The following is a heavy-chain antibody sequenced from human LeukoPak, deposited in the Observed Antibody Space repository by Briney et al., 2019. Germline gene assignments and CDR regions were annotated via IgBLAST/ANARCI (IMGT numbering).Heavy chain of an antibody. Sequence: SETLSLTCAVYGGSFSGYYWSWIRQPPGKGLEWIGGINHSGSTNYNPSLESRVTISVDTSKNQFSLKLSSVTAADTAVYYCARGHSSSWWYQAFDIWGQGTMVTVSS. D-gene: IGHD6-13*01. J-gene: IGHJ3*02. CDR1: GGSFSGYY. V-gene: IGHV4-34*01. CDR3: ARGHSSSWWYQAFDI. CDR2: INHSGST.